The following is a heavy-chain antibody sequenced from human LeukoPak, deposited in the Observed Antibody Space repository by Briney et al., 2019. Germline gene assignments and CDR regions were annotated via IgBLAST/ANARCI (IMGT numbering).Heavy chain of an antibody. CDR2: IMPIFEQV. J-gene: IGHJ2*01. D-gene: IGHD3-22*01. V-gene: IGHV1-69*05. CDR3: ASPYYYYSSGYQRAHWYFDL. Sequence: SEKVSCKPSGGTFSSYAISWVRQAPGQGREWMGGIMPIFEQVDYVQKCQGRVTITTDESTSTAYVELCSLRSEDTAVYYCASPYYYYSSGYQRAHWYFDLWGRGTLVTVSS. CDR1: GGTFSSYA.